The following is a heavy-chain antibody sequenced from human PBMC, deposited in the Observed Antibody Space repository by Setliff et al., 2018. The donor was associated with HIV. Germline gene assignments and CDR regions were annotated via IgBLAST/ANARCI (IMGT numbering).Heavy chain of an antibody. J-gene: IGHJ5*02. CDR3: ARDRCNSVACYLYNWFDP. CDR1: GYTFSQYP. CDR2: INTGNGNT. V-gene: IGHV1-3*04. D-gene: IGHD2-2*01. Sequence: GGLVKVSCKASGYTFSQYPMHWVRQAPGQRPEWMGWINTGNGNTKYSQIFRDRVTFTRDTSADTVYMEVSSLRSEDTAVYYCARDRCNSVACYLYNWFDPWGQGTLVTVSS.